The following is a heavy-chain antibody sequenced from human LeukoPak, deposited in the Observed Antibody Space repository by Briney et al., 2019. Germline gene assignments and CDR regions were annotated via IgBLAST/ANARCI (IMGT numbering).Heavy chain of an antibody. CDR3: ARDHLGRWSWFDP. V-gene: IGHV1-46*01. CDR1: GGTFSSYA. Sequence: ASVKASCKASGGTFSSYAISWVRQAPGQGLEWMGIINPSGGSTSYAQKFQGRVTMTRDTSTSTVYMELSSLRSEDTAVYYCARDHLGRWSWFDPWGQGTLVTVSS. CDR2: INPSGGST. J-gene: IGHJ5*02. D-gene: IGHD2-15*01.